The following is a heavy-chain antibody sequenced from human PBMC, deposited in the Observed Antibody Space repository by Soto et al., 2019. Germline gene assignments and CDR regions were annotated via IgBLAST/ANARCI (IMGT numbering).Heavy chain of an antibody. D-gene: IGHD6-19*01. J-gene: IGHJ3*02. CDR2: ISSSSSYI. CDR1: GFTFSSYS. Sequence: EVQLVESGGGLVKPGGSLRLSCAASGFTFSSYSMNWVRQAPGKGLEWVSSISSSSSYIYYADSVKGRFTISRDNAKNSLYLQMNSLRAEDTAVYYCARGEQWLGAFDIWGQGTMVTVSS. V-gene: IGHV3-21*01. CDR3: ARGEQWLGAFDI.